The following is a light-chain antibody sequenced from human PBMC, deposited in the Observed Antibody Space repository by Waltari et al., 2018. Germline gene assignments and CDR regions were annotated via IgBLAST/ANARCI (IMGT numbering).Light chain of an antibody. CDR1: SGSVSTDYY. CDR2: STN. Sequence: TVVTQEPSFSVSPGGTVTLTCALSSGSVSTDYYPSWYQQTPRQPPRTLIYSTNTRASGVPDRFSGSILGNKAALTITGAQAEDESDYYCVLFMGSGIWAFGGGTKLTVL. V-gene: IGLV8-61*01. CDR3: VLFMGSGIWA. J-gene: IGLJ3*02.